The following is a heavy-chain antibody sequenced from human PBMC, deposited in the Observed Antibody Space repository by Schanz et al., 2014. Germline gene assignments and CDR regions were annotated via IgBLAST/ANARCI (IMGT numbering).Heavy chain of an antibody. CDR3: AKDPSHGDYDYYFDY. CDR2: ISGSGGST. V-gene: IGHV3-23*04. CDR1: GFAFSSYG. J-gene: IGHJ4*02. Sequence: EGQLAESGGGLVQPGGSLRLSCAASGFAFSSYGMHWVRQAPGKGLEWVAAISGSGGSTYYADSVKGRFTISRDNSKNTLYLQMNSLRAEDTAVYYCAKDPSHGDYDYYFDYWGQGTLXTVSS. D-gene: IGHD3-22*01.